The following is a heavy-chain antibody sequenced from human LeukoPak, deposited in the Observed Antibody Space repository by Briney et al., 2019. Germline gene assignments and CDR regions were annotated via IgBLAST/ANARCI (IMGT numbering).Heavy chain of an antibody. V-gene: IGHV3-23*01. CDR1: GFTFSSYA. J-gene: IGHJ6*03. CDR3: ARDRNGQWLAYYYYYYMDV. CDR2: ISGSGGRT. D-gene: IGHD6-19*01. Sequence: QAGGSLRLSCAASGFTFSSYAMSWVRQAPGKGLEWVSTISGSGGRTYYADSVKGRFTISRDNSKNSLYLQMNSLRAEDTALYYCARDRNGQWLAYYYYYYMDVWGKGTTVTVSS.